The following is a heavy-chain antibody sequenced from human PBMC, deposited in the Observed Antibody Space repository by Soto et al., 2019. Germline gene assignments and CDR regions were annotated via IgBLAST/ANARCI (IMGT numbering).Heavy chain of an antibody. Sequence: ASVKVSCKASGGTFSSYAISWVRQAPGQGLEWMGGIIPIFGTANYAQKFQGRVTITADESTSTAYMELSSLRSEDTAVYYCASARPNYYDSSGYYYYYMDVWGKGTTVTVSS. CDR1: GGTFSSYA. CDR2: IIPIFGTA. V-gene: IGHV1-69*13. J-gene: IGHJ6*03. CDR3: ASARPNYYDSSGYYYYYMDV. D-gene: IGHD3-22*01.